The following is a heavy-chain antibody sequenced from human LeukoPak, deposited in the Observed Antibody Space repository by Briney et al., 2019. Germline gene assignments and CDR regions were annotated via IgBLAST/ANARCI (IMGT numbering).Heavy chain of an antibody. V-gene: IGHV4-59*01. CDR3: ARGEWDLLFDY. CDR1: GGSISSYY. CDR2: IHYSGST. D-gene: IGHD1-26*01. J-gene: IGHJ4*02. Sequence: SETLSLTCTVSGGSISSYYWNWIRQPPGKGLEWIGYIHYSGSTNHNPSLKSRVTISVDTSKNQFSLKLSSVTAADTAVYYCARGEWDLLFDYWGQGTLVTVSS.